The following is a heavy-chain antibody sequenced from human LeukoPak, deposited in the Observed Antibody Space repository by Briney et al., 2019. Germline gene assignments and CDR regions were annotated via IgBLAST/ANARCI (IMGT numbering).Heavy chain of an antibody. V-gene: IGHV3-30*02. CDR2: IWFDGSNR. J-gene: IGHJ3*02. CDR3: AKSRLWFREFDAFDI. D-gene: IGHD3-10*01. CDR1: GFTFSTHA. Sequence: GGSLRLSCASSGFTFSTHAMHWVRQAPGKGLEWVAFIWFDGSNRYYADSVKGRFTISRDNAKNSLYLQMNSLRAEDTALYYCAKSRLWFREFDAFDIWGQGTMVTVSS.